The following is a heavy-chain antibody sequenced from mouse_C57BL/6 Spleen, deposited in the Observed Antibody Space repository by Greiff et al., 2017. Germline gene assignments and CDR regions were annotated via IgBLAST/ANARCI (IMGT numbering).Heavy chain of an antibody. J-gene: IGHJ3*01. Sequence: QVQLQQSGAELMKPGASVKLSCKATGYTFTGYWIEWVKQRPGHGLEWIGEILPGSGRTNYNEKFKGKATFTADTSSNTAYMQLSSLTPEDSAIYYCSREGLWLRREAAWFAYWGQGTLVTVSA. D-gene: IGHD2-2*01. V-gene: IGHV1-9*01. CDR2: ILPGSGRT. CDR3: SREGLWLRREAAWFAY. CDR1: GYTFTGYW.